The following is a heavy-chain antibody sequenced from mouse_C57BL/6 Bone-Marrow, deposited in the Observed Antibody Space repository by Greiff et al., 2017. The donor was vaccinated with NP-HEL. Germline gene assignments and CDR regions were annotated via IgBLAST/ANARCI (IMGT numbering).Heavy chain of an antibody. CDR1: GYTFTSYW. Sequence: QVQLQQPGAELVKPGASVKLSCKASGYTFTSYWMHWVKQRPGQGLEWIGMIHPNSGSTNYNEKFESKATLTVDKSSSTAYMQLSSLTSEDSAVYYCARWAPIYDGYPGFAYWGQGTLVTVSA. J-gene: IGHJ3*01. CDR2: IHPNSGST. CDR3: ARWAPIYDGYPGFAY. D-gene: IGHD2-3*01. V-gene: IGHV1-64*01.